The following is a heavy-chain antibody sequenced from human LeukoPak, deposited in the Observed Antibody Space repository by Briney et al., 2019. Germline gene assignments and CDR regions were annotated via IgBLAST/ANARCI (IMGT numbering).Heavy chain of an antibody. V-gene: IGHV4-34*01. D-gene: IGHD2-2*01. Sequence: SETLSLTCDVYGGSFSGYYWSWIRQPPGKGLEWIGEINHSGSTNYNPSLKSRVTISVDTSKNQFSLKLSSVTAADTAVYYCARSLVVPAAVQYNWFDPWGQGTLVTVSS. CDR2: INHSGST. J-gene: IGHJ5*02. CDR1: GGSFSGYY. CDR3: ARSLVVPAAVQYNWFDP.